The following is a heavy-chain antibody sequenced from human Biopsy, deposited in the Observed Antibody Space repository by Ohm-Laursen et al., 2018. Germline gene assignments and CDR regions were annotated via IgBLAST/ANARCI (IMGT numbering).Heavy chain of an antibody. D-gene: IGHD2-15*01. CDR1: GKTFSDYQ. CDR2: INQAGTT. V-gene: IGHV4-34*08. Sequence: GTLSLTWAVFGKTFSDYQWSWIRQPPGKGLEWIGQINQAGTTNYNPSLKNRVSISADASKYEFSLRLTSVTAADTAVYLCGNEVHGRDYWGLGAQVTVSS. CDR3: GNEVHGRDY. J-gene: IGHJ4*02.